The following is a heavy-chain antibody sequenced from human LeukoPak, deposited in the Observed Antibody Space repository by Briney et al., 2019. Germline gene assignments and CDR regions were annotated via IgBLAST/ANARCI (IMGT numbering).Heavy chain of an antibody. V-gene: IGHV3-21*01. Sequence: KPGGSLRLSCAASGFTFSSYSMNWVRQAPGKGLEWVSSISSSSSYIYYADSVKGRFTISRDNAKNSLYLQMNSLRAEDTAVHYCATPGPEGQDAFDIWGQGTMVTVSS. D-gene: IGHD1-14*01. CDR1: GFTFSSYS. J-gene: IGHJ3*02. CDR3: ATPGPEGQDAFDI. CDR2: ISSSSSYI.